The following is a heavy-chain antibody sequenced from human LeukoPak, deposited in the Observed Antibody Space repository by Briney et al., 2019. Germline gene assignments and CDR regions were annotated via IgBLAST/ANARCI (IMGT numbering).Heavy chain of an antibody. CDR1: GGSIGSSSYY. J-gene: IGHJ6*03. CDR3: ARLGSIAAADYYYYYYMDV. D-gene: IGHD6-13*01. CDR2: IYYSGST. V-gene: IGHV4-39*01. Sequence: PSETLSLTCTVSGGSIGSSSYYWGWIRQPPGKGLEWIGSIYYSGSTYYNPSLKSRVTISVDTSKNQFSLKLSSVTAADTAVYYCARLGSIAAADYYYYYYMDVWGKGTTVTVSS.